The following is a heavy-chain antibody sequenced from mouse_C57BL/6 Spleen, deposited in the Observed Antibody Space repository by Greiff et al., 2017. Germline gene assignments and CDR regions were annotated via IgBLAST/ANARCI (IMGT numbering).Heavy chain of an antibody. J-gene: IGHJ4*01. CDR3: ARGGYGSSSNYYAMDY. CDR2: IHPNSGST. CDR1: GYTFTSYW. V-gene: IGHV1-64*01. D-gene: IGHD1-1*01. Sequence: QVQLQQPGAELVKPGASVKLSCKASGYTFTSYWMHWVKQRPGQGLEWIGMIHPNSGSTNYNEKFKSKATLTVDKSSSTAYMQLSSLTSEDSAVXYCARGGYGSSSNYYAMDYWGQGTSVTVSS.